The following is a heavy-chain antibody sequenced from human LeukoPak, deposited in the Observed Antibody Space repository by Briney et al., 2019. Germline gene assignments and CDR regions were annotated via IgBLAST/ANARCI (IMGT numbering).Heavy chain of an antibody. CDR1: GFSIRGYW. CDR3: VRDGDAYDFDL. V-gene: IGHV3-74*01. CDR2: IKSDGSWT. D-gene: IGHD5-12*01. Sequence: GGSLRLSCAASGFSIRGYWMHWVRQAPGKGLMWVSRIKSDGSWTNYADSVRGRFTISRDNAKNTLFLQMVGLRAEDTAIYYCVRDGDAYDFDLWGQGILVTVPS. J-gene: IGHJ4*02.